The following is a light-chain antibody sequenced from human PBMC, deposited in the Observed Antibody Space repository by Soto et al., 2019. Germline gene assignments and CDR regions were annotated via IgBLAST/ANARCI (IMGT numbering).Light chain of an antibody. V-gene: IGKV1-6*01. J-gene: IGKJ1*01. CDR1: QGIRSD. CDR2: GAS. CDR3: LQDFNYPCS. Sequence: AIQMTQSPSSLSASVGDRVTITCRASQGIRSDLDWYQQKPGKVPKLLIYGASNLQRGVPSRFSSSGSGTIFTLTISSLQPEDFATYYCLQDFNYPCSFGQGTKVEIK.